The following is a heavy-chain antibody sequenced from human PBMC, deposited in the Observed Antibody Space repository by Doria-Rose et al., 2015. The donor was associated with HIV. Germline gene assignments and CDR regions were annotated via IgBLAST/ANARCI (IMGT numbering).Heavy chain of an antibody. D-gene: IGHD3-16*01. V-gene: IGHV3-15*07. J-gene: IGHJ3*01. Sequence: TFSDAWMNWVRQAPGKGLEWVGRIKSKPDGGTTEYAAPVKGRFSISRDDSKNTLSLQMNTLKTEDTAVYYCTTDRFFPSWGQGTMVTVSS. CDR2: IKSKPDGGTT. CDR3: TTDRFFPS. CDR1: TFSDAW.